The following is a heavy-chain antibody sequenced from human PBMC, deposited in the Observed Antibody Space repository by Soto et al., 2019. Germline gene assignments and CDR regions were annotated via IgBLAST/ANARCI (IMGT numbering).Heavy chain of an antibody. D-gene: IGHD3-16*01. Sequence: QVQLVQSGTDVKKPGASVKVSCKASGYTYSNYGISWVRQAPGQGLEWMGWISDFEADANYGQKFQGRVAMTIDTSAKTAYMELTGQTSDNTAVYYCVRDEDIWGEDCFGPWGQGTLVIVPS. J-gene: IGHJ5*02. V-gene: IGHV1-18*01. CDR1: GYTYSNYG. CDR2: ISDFEADA. CDR3: VRDEDIWGEDCFGP.